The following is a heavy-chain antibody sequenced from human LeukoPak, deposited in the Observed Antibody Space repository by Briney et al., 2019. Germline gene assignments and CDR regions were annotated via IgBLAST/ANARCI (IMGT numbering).Heavy chain of an antibody. CDR3: AREAAGYSYGTLGVY. CDR2: ISSSSSTI. V-gene: IGHV3-48*01. Sequence: GGSLRLSCAASGFTFSSYSMNWVRQAPAKGLEWVSYISSSSSTIYYADSVKGRFTIFRDNAKNSLYLQMNSLRAEDTAVYYCAREAAGYSYGTLGVYWGQGTLVTVSS. D-gene: IGHD5-18*01. J-gene: IGHJ4*02. CDR1: GFTFSSYS.